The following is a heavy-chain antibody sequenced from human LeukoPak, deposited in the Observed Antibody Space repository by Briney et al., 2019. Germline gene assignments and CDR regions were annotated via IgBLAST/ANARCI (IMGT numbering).Heavy chain of an antibody. CDR1: GFTFSSYA. J-gene: IGHJ4*02. V-gene: IGHV3-23*01. Sequence: GGSLRLSCAASGFTFSSYAMSWVRQAPGKGLEWVSGISGSGGSTYYADSVKGRFTISRDNSKNTLYLQMNSLRAEDTAVYYCAKTPTCTDGVCNKVPYSGSWAYWGQGTLVTVSS. CDR2: ISGSGGST. CDR3: AKTPTCTDGVCNKVPYSGSWAY. D-gene: IGHD2-8*01.